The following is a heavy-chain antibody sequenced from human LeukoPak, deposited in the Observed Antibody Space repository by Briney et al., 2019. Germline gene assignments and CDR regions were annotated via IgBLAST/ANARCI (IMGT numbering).Heavy chain of an antibody. CDR1: GYTFTSYG. CDR3: ARASEYYYDSSGSLN. V-gene: IGHV1-18*01. CDR2: ISAYNGNT. D-gene: IGHD3-22*01. Sequence: ASVKVSCKASGYTFTSYGISWVRQAPGQGLERMGWISAYNGNTNYAQKLQGRVTMTTDTSTSTAYMELRSLRSDDTAVYYCARASEYYYDSSGSLNWGQGTLVTVSS. J-gene: IGHJ4*02.